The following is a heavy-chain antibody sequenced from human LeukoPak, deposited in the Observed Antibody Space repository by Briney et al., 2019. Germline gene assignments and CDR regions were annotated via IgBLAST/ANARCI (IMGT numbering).Heavy chain of an antibody. Sequence: PSETLSLTCAVYGGSFSGYYWSWIRQPPGKGLEWIGEINHSGSTNYNPSLKSRVAISVDTSKNQFSLKLSSVTAADTAVYYCALATVTTCYFDYWGQGTLVTVSS. D-gene: IGHD4-17*01. J-gene: IGHJ4*02. CDR2: INHSGST. V-gene: IGHV4-34*01. CDR3: ALATVTTCYFDY. CDR1: GGSFSGYY.